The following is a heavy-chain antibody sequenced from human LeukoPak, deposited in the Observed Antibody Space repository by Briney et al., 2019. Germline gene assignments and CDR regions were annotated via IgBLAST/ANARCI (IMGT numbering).Heavy chain of an antibody. CDR3: ARGVVATGFYFDY. J-gene: IGHJ4*02. CDR1: GGSISSYY. D-gene: IGHD5-12*01. CDR2: IYYSGST. V-gene: IGHV4-59*01. Sequence: PSETLSLTCTVSGGSISSYYWSWIRQPPGKGLEWIGYIYYSGSTNYNPSLKSRVTISVDTSKNQFSLKLSSVTAADTAVYYCARGVVATGFYFDYWGQGTLVTVSS.